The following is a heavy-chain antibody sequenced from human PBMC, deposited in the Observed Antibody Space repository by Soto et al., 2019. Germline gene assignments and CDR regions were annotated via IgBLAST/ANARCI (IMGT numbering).Heavy chain of an antibody. Sequence: PGGSLRLSCAGTGFTFSSHGMHWVRQAPGRGLEWVAVIWNDGNTKGYAESVKGRFTISRDNSKNTLYLQMNSLRAEDTAVYYCATDAGGAPFDYWGPGTLVTVSS. CDR2: IWNDGNTK. D-gene: IGHD3-10*01. CDR3: ATDAGGAPFDY. V-gene: IGHV3-33*01. CDR1: GFTFSSHG. J-gene: IGHJ4*02.